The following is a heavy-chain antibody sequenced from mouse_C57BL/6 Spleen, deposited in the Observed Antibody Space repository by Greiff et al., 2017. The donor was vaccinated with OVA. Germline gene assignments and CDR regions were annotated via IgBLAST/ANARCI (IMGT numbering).Heavy chain of an antibody. J-gene: IGHJ3*01. V-gene: IGHV1-50*01. CDR2: IDPSDSYT. CDR1: GYTFTSYW. D-gene: IGHD2-1*01. Sequence: QVQLQQPGAELVKPGASVKLSCKASGYTFTSYWMQWVKQRPGQGLEWIGEIDPSDSYTNYNQKFKGKATLAVDTSSSTAYMQLSSLTSEDSAVYYCARIYGNYLSWFAYWGQGTLVTVSA. CDR3: ARIYGNYLSWFAY.